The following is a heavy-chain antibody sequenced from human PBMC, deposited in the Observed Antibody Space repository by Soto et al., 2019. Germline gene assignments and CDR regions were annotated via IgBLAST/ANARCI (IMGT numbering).Heavy chain of an antibody. CDR2: INHSGST. D-gene: IGHD3-16*01. Sequence: QVQLQQWGAGLLKPSATLSLTCAVYGGSFKGYSWTWIRQPPGKGLEWIGEINHSGSTKYNPSLKRRVTISVDTSRNQFSLKLSSVTAADTAVYFCARPPYAFGFDIWGQGTVVTVSS. CDR3: ARPPYAFGFDI. CDR1: GGSFKGYS. J-gene: IGHJ3*02. V-gene: IGHV4-34*01.